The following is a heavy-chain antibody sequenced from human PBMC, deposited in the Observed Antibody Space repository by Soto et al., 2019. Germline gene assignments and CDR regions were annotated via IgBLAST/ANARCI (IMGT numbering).Heavy chain of an antibody. CDR2: IDSYSNFI. CDR3: ARDLDWGEDSSSGQYYYYGMDV. D-gene: IGHD6-6*01. CDR1: GFTFSRYS. J-gene: IGHJ6*02. V-gene: IGHV3-21*01. Sequence: PGGSLRLSCAASGFTFSRYSMNWVRQAPGKGLEWVSSIDSYSNFIYYADSVKGRFIISRDNAKNSLYLQMNSLRAEDTAVYYCARDLDWGEDSSSGQYYYYGMDVWGQGTTVTVSS.